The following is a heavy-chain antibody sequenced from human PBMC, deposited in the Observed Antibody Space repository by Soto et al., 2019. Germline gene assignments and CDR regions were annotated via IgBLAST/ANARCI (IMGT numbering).Heavy chain of an antibody. CDR1: GFTFSNYA. J-gene: IGHJ4*02. V-gene: IGHV3-23*01. D-gene: IGHD5-12*01. CDR3: ANEATSGLFYFDS. CDR2: ISGSGGSP. Sequence: GGSLRLSCAASGFTFSNYAMNWFRQAPGKGLEWVSTISGSGGSPYYADSVKGRFTISRDNSKNTLYLQMNSLRAGDSAIYYCANEATSGLFYFDSWGEAPRITVSS.